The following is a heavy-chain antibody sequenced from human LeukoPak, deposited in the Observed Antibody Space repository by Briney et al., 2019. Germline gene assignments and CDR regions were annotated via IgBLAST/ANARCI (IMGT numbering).Heavy chain of an antibody. CDR3: ARGFSSSGWYKPCDP. CDR1: GGSISNYY. J-gene: IGHJ5*02. CDR2: IYYSGST. Sequence: PSETLSLTCTVSGGSISNYYWSWIRQPPGKGLEWIGYIYYSGSTNYNPSLASRVTISVDTSKNQFSLKLSSVTAADAAVYYCARGFSSSGWYKPCDPWGQGTLVTVSS. V-gene: IGHV4-59*01. D-gene: IGHD6-19*01.